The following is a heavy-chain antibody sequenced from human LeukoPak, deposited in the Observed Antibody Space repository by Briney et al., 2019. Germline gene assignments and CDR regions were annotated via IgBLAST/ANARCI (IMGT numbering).Heavy chain of an antibody. Sequence: ASVKVSCKASGGTFSSYAISWVRQAPGQGLEWMGRIIPILGIANYAQKFQGRVTITADKSTSTAYMELSSLRSEDTAVYYCARDLGLGEKYYFDYWGQGTLVTASS. D-gene: IGHD6-19*01. J-gene: IGHJ4*02. V-gene: IGHV1-69*04. CDR3: ARDLGLGEKYYFDY. CDR1: GGTFSSYA. CDR2: IIPILGIA.